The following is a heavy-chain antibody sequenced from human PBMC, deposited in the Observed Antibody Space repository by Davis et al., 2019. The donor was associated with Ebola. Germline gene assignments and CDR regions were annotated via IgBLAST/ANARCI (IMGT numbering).Heavy chain of an antibody. CDR1: GGTFSSYA. CDR2: IIPILGIA. CDR3: ARDGYSSGWYAGIDY. D-gene: IGHD6-19*01. Sequence: SVKASCKASGGTFSSYAISWVRQAPGQGLEWMGRIIPILGIANYAQKFQGRVTITADKSTSTAYMELSSLRSEDTAVYYCARDGYSSGWYAGIDYWGQGTLVTVSS. J-gene: IGHJ4*02. V-gene: IGHV1-69*04.